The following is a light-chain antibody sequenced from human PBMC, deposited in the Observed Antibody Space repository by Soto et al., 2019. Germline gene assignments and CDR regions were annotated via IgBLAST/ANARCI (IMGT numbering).Light chain of an antibody. CDR1: QGISSY. V-gene: IGKV1-9*01. J-gene: IGKJ1*01. CDR2: GAS. Sequence: DIQLTQSPSFLSASVGDRVTITCRASQGISSYLAWYQQRPGKAPKLLMYGASTLQSGVPSRFSGSASGTTFTLKINNLQPEDLATYYCQQLNNFPRTFGQGTKVE. CDR3: QQLNNFPRT.